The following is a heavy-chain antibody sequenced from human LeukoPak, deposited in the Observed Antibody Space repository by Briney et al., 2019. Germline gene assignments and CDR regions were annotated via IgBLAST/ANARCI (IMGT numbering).Heavy chain of an antibody. J-gene: IGHJ6*02. CDR2: ISAYNGNT. CDR1: GYTFTSYG. D-gene: IGHD3-22*01. CDR3: ARGTYYYDSSGYEGNYYGMDV. Sequence: ASVKVSCKASGYTFTSYGISWVRQAPGQGLEWMGWISAYNGNTNYAQKLQGRVTMTTDTSTSTAYMELRSLRPDDTAVYYCARGTYYYDSSGYEGNYYGMDVWGQGTTVTVSS. V-gene: IGHV1-18*01.